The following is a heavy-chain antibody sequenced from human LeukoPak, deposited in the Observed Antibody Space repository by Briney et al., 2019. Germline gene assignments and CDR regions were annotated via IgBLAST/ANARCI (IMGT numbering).Heavy chain of an antibody. Sequence: PSETLSLTCTVSGGSISSSSYYWDWIRQPPGKGLEWIGSIYYSGSTYYNPSLKSRVTISVDTSKNQFSLKLSSVTAADTAVYCCARFGSLREPIHDYWGQGTLVTVSS. CDR3: ARFGSLREPIHDY. CDR1: GGSISSSSYY. D-gene: IGHD3-16*01. V-gene: IGHV4-39*07. J-gene: IGHJ4*02. CDR2: IYYSGST.